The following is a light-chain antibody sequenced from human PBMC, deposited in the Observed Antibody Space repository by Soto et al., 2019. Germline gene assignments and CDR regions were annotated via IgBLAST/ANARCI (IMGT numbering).Light chain of an antibody. V-gene: IGKV3D-15*01. CDR3: QQYHSWPPRT. Sequence: EIVMTQSPTILSVSPGERATLSCRASQSVSSNLAWYRQKPGQAPRLLIYGVYTRATGIPARFSGRGSGTEFTLTISSLQSEDVAVYYCQQYHSWPPRTFGQGTEVEIK. CDR1: QSVSSN. J-gene: IGKJ1*01. CDR2: GVY.